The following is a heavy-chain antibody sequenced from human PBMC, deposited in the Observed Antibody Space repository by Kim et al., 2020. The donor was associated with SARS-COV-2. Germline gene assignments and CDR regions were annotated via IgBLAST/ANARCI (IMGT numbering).Heavy chain of an antibody. V-gene: IGHV3-48*03. CDR2: IGSGGTLI. Sequence: GGSLRLSCAASGFTFSPYEMTWVPQAPGKGLEWISFIGSGGTLIYYADSVRGRFTISRDDARDSLYLQMNSLRVEDTALYYCARRRNYYFDSWGQGNLVT. CDR1: GFTFSPYE. J-gene: IGHJ4*02. CDR3: ARRRNYYFDS. D-gene: IGHD1-7*01.